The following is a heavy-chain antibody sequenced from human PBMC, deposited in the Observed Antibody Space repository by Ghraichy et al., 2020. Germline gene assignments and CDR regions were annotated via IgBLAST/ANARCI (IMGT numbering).Heavy chain of an antibody. D-gene: IGHD6-13*01. CDR2: IYPGDSDT. Sequence: GESLNISCKGSGYSFAIYWIAWVRQMPGKGLEWMGIIYPGDSDTRYSPSFQGQVTISADKSISTAYLQWSSLKASDTAMYYCARPGPAGKTFSYFDYWGQGTLVTVSS. CDR3: ARPGPAGKTFSYFDY. CDR1: GYSFAIYW. J-gene: IGHJ4*02. V-gene: IGHV5-51*01.